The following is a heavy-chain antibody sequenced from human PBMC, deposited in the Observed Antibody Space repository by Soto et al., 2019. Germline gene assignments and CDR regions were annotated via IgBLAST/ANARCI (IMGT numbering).Heavy chain of an antibody. V-gene: IGHV1-69*02. CDR3: ASTPVAAVAGNYWYFDL. CDR2: IIPILGIA. J-gene: IGHJ2*01. D-gene: IGHD6-19*01. Sequence: QVQLVQSGAEVKKPGSSVKVSCKASGGTFSSYTISWVRQAPGQGLEWMGRIIPILGIANYAQKFQGRVTITADKSTSTAYMELSSLRSEDTAVYYFASTPVAAVAGNYWYFDLWGRGTLVTVSS. CDR1: GGTFSSYT.